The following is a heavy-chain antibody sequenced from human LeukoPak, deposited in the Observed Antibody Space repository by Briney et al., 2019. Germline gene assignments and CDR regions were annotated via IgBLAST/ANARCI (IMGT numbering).Heavy chain of an antibody. V-gene: IGHV3-7*01. J-gene: IGHJ4*02. CDR3: GRERVSAYDY. CDR2: IKPDGNEQ. Sequence: GGSLRLSCAASGFIFSDYWMGWVRQAPGKGREWVASIKPDGNEQYYVDSVRGRYTISRDNSKDSLFLQMDSLRDDDTAVYYCGRERVSAYDYWGQGTLVTVSS. CDR1: GFIFSDYW.